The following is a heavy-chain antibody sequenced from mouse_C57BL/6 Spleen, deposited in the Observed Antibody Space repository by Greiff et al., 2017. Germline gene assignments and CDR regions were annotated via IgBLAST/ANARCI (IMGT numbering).Heavy chain of an antibody. CDR3: ARESPSAN. V-gene: IGHV1-64*01. J-gene: IGHJ2*01. Sequence: QVQLQQPGAELVKPGASVKLSCKASGYTFTSYWMHWVKQRPGQGLEWIGMIHPNSGSTNYNEKFKSKATLTVDKSTSTAYMQLRSLTSEGSAVYYGARESPSANWGQGTTLTVSS. CDR2: IHPNSGST. CDR1: GYTFTSYW.